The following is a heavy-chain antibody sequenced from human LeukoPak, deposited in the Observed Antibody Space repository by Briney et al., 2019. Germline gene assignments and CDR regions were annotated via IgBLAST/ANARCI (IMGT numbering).Heavy chain of an antibody. CDR1: GYTFTSYG. CDR3: ARDRAYYMDV. J-gene: IGHJ6*03. V-gene: IGHV1-18*01. Sequence: GASVKVSCKASGYTFTSYGISWVRQAPGQGLEWMGWISAYNGNTNYAQKFQGRVTITTDESTSTAYMELTSLRSEDTAVYYCARDRAYYMDVWGKGTTVTVSS. CDR2: ISAYNGNT.